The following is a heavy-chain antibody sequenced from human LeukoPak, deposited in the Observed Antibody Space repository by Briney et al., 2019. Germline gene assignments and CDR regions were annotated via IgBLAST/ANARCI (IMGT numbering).Heavy chain of an antibody. CDR1: GYTLTELS. V-gene: IGHV1-24*01. J-gene: IGHJ3*02. Sequence: ASVKVSCKVSGYTLTELSMHWVRQAPGKGLEWMGGFDPEDGETIYAQKFQGRVTMTEDTSTDTAYMELSSLRSEDTAVYYCARDHEYCSSTSCRDAFDIWGQGTMVTVSS. CDR2: FDPEDGET. D-gene: IGHD2-2*01. CDR3: ARDHEYCSSTSCRDAFDI.